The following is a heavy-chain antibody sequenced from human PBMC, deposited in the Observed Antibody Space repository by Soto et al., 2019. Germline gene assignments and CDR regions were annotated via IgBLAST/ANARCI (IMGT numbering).Heavy chain of an antibody. Sequence: SETLSLTCTVSGGSISSYYWSWIRQSPGKGLEWIGYIYYSGSTTYNPSLKSRVTISIDTSKNQFSLRLSSVTAADTAVYYCVRVPASHSGNWFDPWGQGTLVTVSS. CDR1: GGSISSYY. V-gene: IGHV4-59*01. CDR2: IYYSGST. CDR3: VRVPASHSGNWFDP. J-gene: IGHJ5*02. D-gene: IGHD6-25*01.